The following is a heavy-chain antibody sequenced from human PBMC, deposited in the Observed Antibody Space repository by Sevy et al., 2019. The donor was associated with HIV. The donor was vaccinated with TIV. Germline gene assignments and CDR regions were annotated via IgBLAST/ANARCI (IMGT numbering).Heavy chain of an antibody. Sequence: GESLKISCAATGFTFSNYAMHWVRQAPGKGLEWVAIISYDGNIEYYPDSVKGRFTISRDDSKNTRYLQMNSLRSEDTALYYCARDLGYESTGYLPLFDNWGQGTLVTVSS. V-gene: IGHV3-30*19. CDR3: ARDLGYESTGYLPLFDN. J-gene: IGHJ4*02. D-gene: IGHD3-22*01. CDR2: ISYDGNIE. CDR1: GFTFSNYA.